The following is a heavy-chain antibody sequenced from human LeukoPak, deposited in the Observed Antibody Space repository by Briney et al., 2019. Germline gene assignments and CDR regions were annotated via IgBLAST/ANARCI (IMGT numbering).Heavy chain of an antibody. Sequence: GASVKVSCEASGYTFTSYGINWVRPAPGQGLEWMGWISTYNGDTNYAQNLQGRVTMTTDTSTSTAYMELRSLRSDDTAVYYCGREGLGELSLDYWGQGTLVTVSS. CDR1: GYTFTSYG. CDR2: ISTYNGDT. V-gene: IGHV1-18*01. CDR3: GREGLGELSLDY. J-gene: IGHJ4*02. D-gene: IGHD3-16*01.